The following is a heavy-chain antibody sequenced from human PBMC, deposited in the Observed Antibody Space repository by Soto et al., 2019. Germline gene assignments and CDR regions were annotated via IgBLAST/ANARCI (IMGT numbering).Heavy chain of an antibody. CDR2: IIPIFGTA. Sequence: SVKVSCKASGGTFSSYAISWVRQAPGQGLEWMGGIIPIFGTANYAQKFQGRVTITAVKSTSTAYMELSSLRSEDTAVYYCARDNVRRGYYDSSGYYYGYWGQGTLVTVSS. D-gene: IGHD3-22*01. J-gene: IGHJ4*02. CDR3: ARDNVRRGYYDSSGYYYGY. V-gene: IGHV1-69*06. CDR1: GGTFSSYA.